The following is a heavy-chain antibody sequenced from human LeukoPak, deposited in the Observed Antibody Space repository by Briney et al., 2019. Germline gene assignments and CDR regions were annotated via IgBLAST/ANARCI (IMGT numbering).Heavy chain of an antibody. CDR2: IRYTHTGST. D-gene: IGHD3-22*01. J-gene: IGHJ3*02. CDR3: SRRPITMNAFDI. CDR1: GGSISSSSYY. V-gene: IGHV4-39*01. Sequence: SETLSLTCTVSGGSISSSSYYWGWVRQPPGKGLEWIGSIRYTHTGSTYYNPPLKSRVTISGDTSKNQFSLKLTSVTAADTAVYYCSRRPITMNAFDIWGQGTMVTVSS.